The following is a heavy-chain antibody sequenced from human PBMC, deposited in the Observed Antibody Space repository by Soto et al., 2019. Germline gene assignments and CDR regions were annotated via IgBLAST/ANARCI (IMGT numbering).Heavy chain of an antibody. D-gene: IGHD3-10*01. CDR2: INPYGGET. CDR3: ATDTPSMVRGVITYYYYYGMDV. Sequence: ASVKVSCKASGHTFTSTWMHWVRQAPGQGLEWMGIINPYGGETIYAQKFQGRVTMTEDTSTDTAYMELSSLRSEDTAVYYCATDTPSMVRGVITYYYYYGMDVWGQGTTVTVSS. V-gene: IGHV1-46*01. J-gene: IGHJ6*02. CDR1: GHTFTSTW.